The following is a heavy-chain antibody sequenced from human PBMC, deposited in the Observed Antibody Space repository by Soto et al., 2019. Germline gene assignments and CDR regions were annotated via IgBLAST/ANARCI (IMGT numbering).Heavy chain of an antibody. CDR3: ARDRFASSCSYLEY. Sequence: QVQLVESGGGVVQPGRSLRLSCAASGFTFSSYAMHWVRQAPVKGLEWVAVISYDGSNKYYADSVKGRFTISRDNSKNTLYLQMNSLRAEDTAVYYCARDRFASSCSYLEYWGQGTLVTVSS. J-gene: IGHJ4*02. V-gene: IGHV3-30-3*01. CDR1: GFTFSSYA. CDR2: ISYDGSNK. D-gene: IGHD6-13*01.